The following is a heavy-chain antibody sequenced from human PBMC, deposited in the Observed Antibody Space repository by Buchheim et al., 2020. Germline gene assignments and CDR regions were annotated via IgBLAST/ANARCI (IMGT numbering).Heavy chain of an antibody. CDR2: ISNSGERT. CDR1: GFTFSSYA. J-gene: IGHJ4*02. Sequence: EVQLLESGGGLVQPGGSLRLSCAASGFTFSSYAMSWVRQAPGKGLEWVSAISNSGERTYYADSVKGRFTVSRDNSRHPLYFQMNSLRVEDTAVYYCATKYFPDYWGQGTL. CDR3: ATKYFPDY. V-gene: IGHV3-23*01. D-gene: IGHD2/OR15-2a*01.